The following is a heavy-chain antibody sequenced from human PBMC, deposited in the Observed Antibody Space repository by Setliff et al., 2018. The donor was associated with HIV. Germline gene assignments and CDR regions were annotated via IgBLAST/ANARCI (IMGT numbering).Heavy chain of an antibody. CDR1: GYTFTGYY. CDR2: INPNNGGT. CDR3: AGTHFDWLLRFDS. J-gene: IGHJ4*02. D-gene: IGHD3-9*01. Sequence: ASVKVSCKASGYTFTGYYIHWVRQAPGQGLEWMGRINPNNGGTNYAQKFQDRVTMTRDTSISTAYMELISLRFDDTAVYYCAGTHFDWLLRFDSWGQGTLVTVSS. V-gene: IGHV1-2*06.